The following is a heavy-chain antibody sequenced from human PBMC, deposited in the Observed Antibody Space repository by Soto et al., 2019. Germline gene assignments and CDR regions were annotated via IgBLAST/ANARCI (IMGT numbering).Heavy chain of an antibody. D-gene: IGHD1-1*01. CDR3: ARDLAWKRGKVGRYYYGMDV. J-gene: IGHJ6*02. CDR1: GFIFSDYY. Sequence: LRLSCAASGFIFSDYYMSWVRQTPGKGLEWISYISTRSTYTNYADSVKGRFTISRDNTKNSLYLQMDSLRVEDTAVYYCARDLAWKRGKVGRYYYGMDVWGQGTTVTVSS. V-gene: IGHV3-11*06. CDR2: ISTRSTYT.